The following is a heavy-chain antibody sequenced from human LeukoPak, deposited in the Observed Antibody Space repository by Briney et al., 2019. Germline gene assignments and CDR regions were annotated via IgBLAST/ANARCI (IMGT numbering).Heavy chain of an antibody. CDR1: GYTFTSYG. CDR3: ARVLEYWGYSSSSLPDY. J-gene: IGHJ4*02. V-gene: IGHV1-18*01. Sequence: EASVKVSCKASGYTFTSYGISWVRQAPGQGLEWMGWISAYNGNTNYAQKLQGRVTMTTDTSMSTAYMELRSLRSDDTAVYYCARVLEYWGYSSSSLPDYWGQGTLVTVSS. D-gene: IGHD6-6*01. CDR2: ISAYNGNT.